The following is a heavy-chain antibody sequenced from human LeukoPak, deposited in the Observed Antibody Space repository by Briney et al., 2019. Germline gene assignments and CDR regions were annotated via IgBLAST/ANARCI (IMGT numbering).Heavy chain of an antibody. D-gene: IGHD3-10*01. CDR3: ATIWFGELPPDYYFDY. V-gene: IGHV1-69*13. CDR2: IIPIFGTA. J-gene: IGHJ4*02. Sequence: PVKVSCKASGGTFSSYAISWVRQAPGQGLEWMGGIIPIFGTANYAQKFQGRVTITADESTSTAYMELSSLRSEDTAVYYCATIWFGELPPDYYFDYWGQGTLVTVSS. CDR1: GGTFSSYA.